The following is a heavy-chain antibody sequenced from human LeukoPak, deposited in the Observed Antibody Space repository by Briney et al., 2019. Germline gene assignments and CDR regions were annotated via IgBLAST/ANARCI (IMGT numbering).Heavy chain of an antibody. Sequence: GGSLRLSCAASGLTFSSYAMSWVRQAPGKGLEWVSAISGSGGSTYYADSVKGRFTISRDNSKNTLYLQMNSLRAEDTAVYYCAKLGGNYDFWSGYSRTDYWGQGTLVTVSS. CDR1: GLTFSSYA. V-gene: IGHV3-23*01. J-gene: IGHJ4*02. CDR2: ISGSGGST. CDR3: AKLGGNYDFWSGYSRTDY. D-gene: IGHD3-3*01.